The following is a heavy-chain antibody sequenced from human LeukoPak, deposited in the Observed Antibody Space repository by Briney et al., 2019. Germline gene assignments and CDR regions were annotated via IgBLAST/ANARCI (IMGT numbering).Heavy chain of an antibody. J-gene: IGHJ4*02. CDR2: IYYSGST. V-gene: IGHV4-59*01. CDR1: GGSISSYY. CDR3: ARGANVRCSYRWWLFDY. D-gene: IGHD3-16*02. Sequence: SETLSLICTVSGGSISSYYWSWIRQPPGKGLEWIGYIYYSGSTNYNPSLKSRVTISVDTSKNQFSLKLSSVTAADTAVYYCARGANVRCSYRWWLFDYWGQGTLVTVSS.